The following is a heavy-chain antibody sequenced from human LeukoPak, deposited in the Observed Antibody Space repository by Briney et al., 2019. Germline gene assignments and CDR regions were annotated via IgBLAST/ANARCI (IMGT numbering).Heavy chain of an antibody. CDR3: ASGRLVGAPDY. CDR1: GFTFSSYW. J-gene: IGHJ4*02. CDR2: ITSDGSGI. Sequence: PGGSLRLSCAASGFTFSSYWMHWVRQPQGKGLVWFSRITSDGSGIGYADSVKGRFSTSRDNAKNTLYLQMNSLRAEDTAVYYCASGRLVGAPDYWGQGTLVTVSS. D-gene: IGHD1-26*01. V-gene: IGHV3-74*01.